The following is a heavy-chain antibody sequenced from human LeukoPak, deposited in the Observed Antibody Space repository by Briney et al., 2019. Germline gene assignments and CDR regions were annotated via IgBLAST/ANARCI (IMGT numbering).Heavy chain of an antibody. V-gene: IGHV1-18*01. CDR2: ISAYNGNT. CDR3: ARAVSSGSYYRVPPYYFDY. Sequence: ASVKVSCKASGYTFTSYGINWVRQAPGQGLEWMGWISAYNGNTNYAQKLQGRVTMTSDTSTSTAYMELRGLRSDDTAVYYCARAVSSGSYYRVPPYYFDYWGQGTLVTVSS. D-gene: IGHD1-26*01. CDR1: GYTFTSYG. J-gene: IGHJ4*02.